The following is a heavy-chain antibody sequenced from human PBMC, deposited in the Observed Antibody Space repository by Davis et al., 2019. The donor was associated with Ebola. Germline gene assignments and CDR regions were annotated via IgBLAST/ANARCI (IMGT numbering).Heavy chain of an antibody. CDR1: GFTFDDYA. J-gene: IGHJ6*03. D-gene: IGHD1-1*01. V-gene: IGHV3-21*01. CDR2: ISSSSSYI. Sequence: GESLKISCAGSGFTFDDYAMHWVRQATGQGLEWVSSISSSSSYIYYADSVKGRFTISRDNYKNTLYLQMNGLRADDTAVYYCARELLSGYYYYMDVWGRGTTVTVSS. CDR3: ARELLSGYYYYMDV.